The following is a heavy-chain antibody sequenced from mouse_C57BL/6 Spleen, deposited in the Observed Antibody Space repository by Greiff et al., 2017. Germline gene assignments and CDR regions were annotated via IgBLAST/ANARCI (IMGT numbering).Heavy chain of an antibody. CDR2: IRSKSNNYAT. J-gene: IGHJ4*01. CDR1: GFSFNTYA. V-gene: IGHV10-1*01. Sequence: GGGLVQPKGSLKLSCAASGFSFNTYAMNWVRQAPGKGLEWVARIRSKSNNYATYYADSVKDRFTISRDDSESMLYLQMNNLKTEDTAMYYCVRHAIYYYGSSYLYYAMDYWGQGTSVTVSS. D-gene: IGHD1-1*01. CDR3: VRHAIYYYGSSYLYYAMDY.